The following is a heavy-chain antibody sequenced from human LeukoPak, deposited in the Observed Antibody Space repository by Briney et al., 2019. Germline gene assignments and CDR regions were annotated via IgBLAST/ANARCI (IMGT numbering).Heavy chain of an antibody. CDR1: GFAFDDYA. J-gene: IGHJ4*02. V-gene: IGHV3-43*02. CDR2: ISGDGGIT. Sequence: GGSLRLSCAASGFAFDDYAMHWVRQAPGTGLEWVSLISGDGGITYYADSVKGRFTISRDNSKNSLYLQMNSLRTEDTALYYCAKDIRGQGYNSRSDYWGQGTLVTVSP. CDR3: AKDIRGQGYNSRSDY. D-gene: IGHD5-24*01.